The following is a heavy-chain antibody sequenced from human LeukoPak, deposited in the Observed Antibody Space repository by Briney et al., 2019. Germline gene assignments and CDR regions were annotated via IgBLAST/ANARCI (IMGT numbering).Heavy chain of an antibody. J-gene: IGHJ6*02. Sequence: GGSLILSCAASGFTFSRHGMPWVRQAPGKGLEWVAVISYDGNEKYYADSMRGRFTISRDNSKNTLYLQMSSLGAEDTAVYSCAKARLPLQQALHDMDVWGQGTTVTVSS. CDR2: ISYDGNEK. CDR3: AKARLPLQQALHDMDV. D-gene: IGHD4-11*01. V-gene: IGHV3-30*18. CDR1: GFTFSRHG.